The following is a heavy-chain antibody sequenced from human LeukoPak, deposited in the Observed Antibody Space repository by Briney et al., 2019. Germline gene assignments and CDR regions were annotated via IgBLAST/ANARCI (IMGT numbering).Heavy chain of an antibody. CDR2: MNPNSGNT. D-gene: IGHD3-22*01. J-gene: IGHJ6*04. Sequence: PVASVKVSCKASGYTFTSYDINWVRQATGQGLEWMGWMNPNSGNTGYARKFQGRVTMTRNTSISTAYMELSSLRSEDTAVYYCARGLMIVVPMDVWGKGTTVTVSS. CDR1: GYTFTSYD. CDR3: ARGLMIVVPMDV. V-gene: IGHV1-8*01.